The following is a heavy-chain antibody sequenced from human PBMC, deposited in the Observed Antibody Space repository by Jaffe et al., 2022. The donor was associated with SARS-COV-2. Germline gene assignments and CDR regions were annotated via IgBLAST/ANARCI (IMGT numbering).Heavy chain of an antibody. D-gene: IGHD3-16*02. CDR2: ISYDGSNK. CDR1: GFTFSSYA. V-gene: IGHV3-30-3*01. Sequence: QVQLVESGGGVVQPGRSLRLSCAASGFTFSSYAMHWVRQAPGKGLEWVAVISYDGSNKYYADSVKGRFTISRDNSKNTLYLQMNSLRAEDTAVYYCARDDTFGGVIVIGEDYWGQGTLVTVSS. CDR3: ARDDTFGGVIVIGEDY. J-gene: IGHJ4*02.